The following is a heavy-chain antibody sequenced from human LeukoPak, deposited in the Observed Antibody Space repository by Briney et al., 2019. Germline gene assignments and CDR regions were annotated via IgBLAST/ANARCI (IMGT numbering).Heavy chain of an antibody. V-gene: IGHV4-59*08. J-gene: IGHJ5*02. CDR2: VYNTGST. D-gene: IGHD3-10*01. CDR3: ARHGKTWFGEYPRPYKWFDL. CDR1: GDSVGRDY. Sequence: PETLSLTCTVSGDSVGRDYWSWIRQPPGKGLEWIGYVYNTGSTNYSPSLKSRVTISLDTSKNQFSLELTSVTAADTAVYYCARHGKTWFGEYPRPYKWFDLWGQGTLVTVST.